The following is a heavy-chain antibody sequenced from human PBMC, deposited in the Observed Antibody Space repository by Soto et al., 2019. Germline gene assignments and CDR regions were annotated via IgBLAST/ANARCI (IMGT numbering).Heavy chain of an antibody. J-gene: IGHJ5*01. Sequence: SETLSLTCTVSGGSISSGDYYWSGIRQPPGKGLEWIGYIYYSGSTYYNPSLKSRVTISVDTSKNQFSLKLSSVTAADTAVYFCARGERLFRGSFDSWGQGTLVTVSS. D-gene: IGHD2-15*01. CDR1: GGSISSGDYY. CDR3: ARGERLFRGSFDS. V-gene: IGHV4-30-4*01. CDR2: IYYSGST.